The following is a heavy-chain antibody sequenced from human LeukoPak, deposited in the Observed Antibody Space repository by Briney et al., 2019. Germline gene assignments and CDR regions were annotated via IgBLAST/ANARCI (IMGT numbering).Heavy chain of an antibody. V-gene: IGHV3-30*18. CDR3: AKGTAVDRQYFEN. CDR1: RFTFSACG. D-gene: IGHD1-1*01. Sequence: GGSLRLSCAASRFTFSACGMHWVRQAPGKGLEWVAAISFDGSHKYYADSVKGRFTISRDNSVNTLYLQMNSLRAEDTAVYYCAKGTAVDRQYFENWGQGTLVTASS. CDR2: ISFDGSHK. J-gene: IGHJ4*02.